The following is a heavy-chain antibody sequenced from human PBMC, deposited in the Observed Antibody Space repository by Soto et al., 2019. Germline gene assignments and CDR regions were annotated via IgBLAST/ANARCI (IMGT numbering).Heavy chain of an antibody. J-gene: IGHJ5*02. CDR2: ISAYNGNT. V-gene: IGHV1-18*01. CDR1: GYTFTSYG. CDR3: ARLGQQLVYSHRFDP. Sequence: GASVKVSCKASGYTFTSYGISWVRQAPGQGLEWMGWISAYNGNTNYAQKLQGRVTMTTDTSTSTAYMELRSLRSDDTAVYYCARLGQQLVYSHRFDPWGQGTLVTVSS. D-gene: IGHD6-13*01.